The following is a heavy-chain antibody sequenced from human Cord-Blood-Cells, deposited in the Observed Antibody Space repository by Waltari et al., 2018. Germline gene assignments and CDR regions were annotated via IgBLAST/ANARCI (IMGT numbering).Heavy chain of an antibody. D-gene: IGHD6-13*01. V-gene: IGHV4-34*01. CDR3: ATRHGYSSSWYYFQY. CDR1: GGSFSGYY. J-gene: IGHJ1*01. Sequence: QVQLQQWGAGLLKPSETLSLTCAVYGGSFSGYYWSWIRQPPGKGLEWIGEINHSGSTNYNPSLKSRVTISVDTSKNQFSLKLSSVTAADTAVYYCATRHGYSSSWYYFQYWGQGTLVTVSS. CDR2: INHSGST.